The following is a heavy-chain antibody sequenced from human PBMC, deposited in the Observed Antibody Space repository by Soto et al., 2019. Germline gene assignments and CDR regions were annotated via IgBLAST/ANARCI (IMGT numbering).Heavy chain of an antibody. CDR2: IYYSGST. CDR3: ARHDGSNGGSFNP. CDR1: GGYISSYY. Sequence: SETLSLTCTVSGGYISSYYWSWIRQPPGKGLEWIGYIYYSGSTNYNPSLKSRVTISVDTSKNQFSLKLSSVTAADTAVYYCARHDGSNGGSFNPWGQGTLVTSPQ. V-gene: IGHV4-59*08. D-gene: IGHD2-15*01. J-gene: IGHJ5*02.